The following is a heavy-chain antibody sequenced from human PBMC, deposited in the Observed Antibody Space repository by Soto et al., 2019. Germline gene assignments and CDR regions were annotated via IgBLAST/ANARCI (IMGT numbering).Heavy chain of an antibody. V-gene: IGHV2-70*17. CDR1: GLSLSTSGVC. D-gene: IGHD6-13*01. Sequence: SGPTLVNPTETLTLTCTLSGLSLSTSGVCVVWIRQPPGKALEWLARIDWDDDKFYNTSLKTRLTISKDTSKNQVVLTMTNMDPVDTATYYCARMRGSSWYFDFWGQ. J-gene: IGHJ4*02. CDR3: ARMRGSSWYFDF. CDR2: IDWDDDK.